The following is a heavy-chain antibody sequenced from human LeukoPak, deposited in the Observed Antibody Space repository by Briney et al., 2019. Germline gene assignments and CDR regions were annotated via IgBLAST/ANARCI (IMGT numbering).Heavy chain of an antibody. V-gene: IGHV4-4*02. CDR2: IYYSGST. CDR1: GDSISSNNW. D-gene: IGHD3-3*01. CDR3: ARGADYDFWSGYYVYYYYYGMDV. Sequence: SETLSLTCEVSGDSISSNNWWNWVRQLPGKGLEWIGYIYYSGSTYYNPSLKSRVTISVDTSKNQFSLKLSSVTAADTAVYYCARGADYDFWSGYYVYYYYYGMDVWGQGTTVTVSS. J-gene: IGHJ6*02.